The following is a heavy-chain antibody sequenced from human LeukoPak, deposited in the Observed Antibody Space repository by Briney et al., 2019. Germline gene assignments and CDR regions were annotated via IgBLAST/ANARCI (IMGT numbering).Heavy chain of an antibody. J-gene: IGHJ5*02. V-gene: IGHV4-59*01. CDR1: GGSISSYY. CDR2: IYYSGST. D-gene: IGHD2-15*01. Sequence: SETLSLTCTVSGGSISSYYWSWIRQPPGKGLEWIGYIYYSGSTNYNPSLKSRVTISVDTSKNQFSLKLSSVTAADTAVYYCARDGCSGGSCYYCNWFDPWGQGTLVTVSS. CDR3: ARDGCSGGSCYYCNWFDP.